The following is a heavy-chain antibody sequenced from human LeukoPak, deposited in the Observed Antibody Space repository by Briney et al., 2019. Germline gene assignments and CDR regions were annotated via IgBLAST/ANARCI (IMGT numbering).Heavy chain of an antibody. V-gene: IGHV3-53*05. CDR1: GLTVSSNY. CDR3: VRDTSYCSGGRCFSTYSFDY. CDR2: LYSDGTT. J-gene: IGHJ4*02. D-gene: IGHD2-15*01. Sequence: GGSLRLSCAASGLTVSSNYMTWVRQAPGRGLEWVSVLYSDGTTYYVDSVKGRFTISRDNSKNTLYLQMSSLRPEDTAVYYCVRDTSYCSGGRCFSTYSFDYWGQGTLVTVSS.